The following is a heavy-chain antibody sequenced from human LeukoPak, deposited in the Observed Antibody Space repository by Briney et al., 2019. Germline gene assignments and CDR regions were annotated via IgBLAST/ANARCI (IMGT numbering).Heavy chain of an antibody. CDR2: IKQDGSEK. V-gene: IGHV3-7*01. D-gene: IGHD2-2*01. CDR1: GFMFRNYW. J-gene: IGHJ6*03. Sequence: GGSLRLSCAASGFMFRNYWMSWVRQAPGKGLEWVANIKQDGSEKHYVDPVKGRFTISRDNAKNSLYLQMNSLRAEDTAVYYCAREGPVVIPTTPSSSYYYYMDVRGKGTTVTVSS. CDR3: AREGPVVIPTTPSSSYYYYMDV.